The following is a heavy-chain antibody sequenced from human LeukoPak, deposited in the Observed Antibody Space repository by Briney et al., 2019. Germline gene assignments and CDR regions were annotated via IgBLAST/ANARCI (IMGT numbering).Heavy chain of an antibody. J-gene: IGHJ4*02. CDR1: GFTVSSSY. CDR2: IYSGGIT. D-gene: IGHD3-16*01. CDR3: ARAPGGFDY. Sequence: GGSLRLSCAASGFTVSSSYLNWVRQAPGKGLEWVSVIYSGGITYYADSVKGRFTISRDNSKNTLYLQMNSLRAEDTAVYYCARAPGGFDYWGQGTLVTVSS. V-gene: IGHV3-53*01.